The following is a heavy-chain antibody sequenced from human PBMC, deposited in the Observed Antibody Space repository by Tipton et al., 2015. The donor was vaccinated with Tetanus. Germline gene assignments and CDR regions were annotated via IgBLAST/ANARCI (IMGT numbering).Heavy chain of an antibody. CDR1: GGSFSTYI. V-gene: IGHV1-69*06. CDR2: IIPIFGTI. D-gene: IGHD3-3*01. Sequence: QSGAEVKKPGSSVKVSCETSGGSFSTYITSWVRQAPGQGLEWMGSIIPIFGTITYAQKFQGRVTITADKSTNTAHMSLSSLRSKDTAVYYCARVKGGTREYYAIKYWGQGTLVTVSS. CDR3: ARVKGGTREYYAIKY. J-gene: IGHJ4*02.